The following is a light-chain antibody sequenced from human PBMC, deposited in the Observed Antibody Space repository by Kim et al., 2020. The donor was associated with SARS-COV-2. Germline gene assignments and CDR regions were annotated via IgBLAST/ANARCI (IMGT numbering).Light chain of an antibody. CDR1: EGISY. Sequence: EVALTQSPATLSSSPGESVTLSCRASEGISYLAWYQQKLGQAPRLLIYDASQRAPGIPARFSGSGSGRDFSLRISTLEPEDFAIYYCQVRSNWPPTLTFGGGTKLEI. J-gene: IGKJ4*01. V-gene: IGKV3-11*02. CDR3: QVRSNWPPTLT. CDR2: DAS.